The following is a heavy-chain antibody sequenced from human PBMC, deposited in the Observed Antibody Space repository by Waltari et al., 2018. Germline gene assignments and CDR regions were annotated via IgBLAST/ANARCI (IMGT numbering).Heavy chain of an antibody. V-gene: IGHV3-30-3*01. D-gene: IGHD2-15*01. CDR2: ISYDGSNK. CDR1: GFTFSRYA. CDR3: ARDLVGAGDY. Sequence: QVQLVASGGGVVQPGRSLRLSCAASGFTFSRYAMHWVRQAPGKGLEWVAVISYDGSNKYYADSVKGRFTISRDNSKNTLYLQMNSLRAEDTAVYYCARDLVGAGDYWGQGTLVTVSS. J-gene: IGHJ4*02.